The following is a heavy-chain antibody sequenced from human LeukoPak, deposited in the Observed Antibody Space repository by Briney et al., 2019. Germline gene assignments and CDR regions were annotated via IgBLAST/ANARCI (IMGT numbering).Heavy chain of an antibody. J-gene: IGHJ6*01. V-gene: IGHV6-1*01. CDR3: ARVRPAYYAMDG. CDR1: GDCVSSNSAA. CDR2: TYCRSKWNN. Sequence: QTLSPTCAISGDCVSSNSAAWDWIRQSPSRGFEWPGRTYCRSKWNNAFAVSVQSRLTINREASKNQFSLELNTVTPEDTAVYYCARVRPAYYAMDGWGEGSTVT.